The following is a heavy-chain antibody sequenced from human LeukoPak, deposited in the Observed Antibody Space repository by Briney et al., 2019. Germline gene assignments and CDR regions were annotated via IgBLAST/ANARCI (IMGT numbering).Heavy chain of an antibody. Sequence: GSLRLSCTASGFTFGDYAMTWVRQAPGKGLEWVSGISGSGGNTYYADSVKGRFTISKDNSKNMLYLQMNSLRAEDTALYYCAKDSSGWYPGWFDPWGQGTLVTVSS. V-gene: IGHV3-23*01. J-gene: IGHJ5*02. D-gene: IGHD6-19*01. CDR1: GFTFGDYA. CDR2: ISGSGGNT. CDR3: AKDSSGWYPGWFDP.